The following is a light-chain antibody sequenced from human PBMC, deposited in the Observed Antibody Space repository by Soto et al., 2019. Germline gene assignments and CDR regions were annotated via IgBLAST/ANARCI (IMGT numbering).Light chain of an antibody. Sequence: DIVMTQSPDSLAVSLGERATINCKSSQSVLHSSNNKNYLVWYQQKPGQPPKLLIYWASARESGVPDRFSGSGSGTDFTLTISSLQAEDVAVYYCQQYYSTPFTFGPGTKVEIK. J-gene: IGKJ3*01. V-gene: IGKV4-1*01. CDR1: QSVLHSSNNKNY. CDR3: QQYYSTPFT. CDR2: WAS.